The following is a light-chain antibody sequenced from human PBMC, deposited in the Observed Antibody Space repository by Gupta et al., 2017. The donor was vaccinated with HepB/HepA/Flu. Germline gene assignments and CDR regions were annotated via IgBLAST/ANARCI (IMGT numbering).Light chain of an antibody. CDR3: QVWDTSDNHPV. V-gene: IGLV3-21*03. CDR2: YNS. Sequence: SYVLSQSPSVSVAPGKTAMITCGGINLETKSVHWYQQKPGQAPVLVVSYNSDRPSGIPERFSGSNSGNTATLSISRVEAGDEADYFGQVWDTSDNHPVFGGGTKLTVL. J-gene: IGLJ3*02. CDR1: NLETKS.